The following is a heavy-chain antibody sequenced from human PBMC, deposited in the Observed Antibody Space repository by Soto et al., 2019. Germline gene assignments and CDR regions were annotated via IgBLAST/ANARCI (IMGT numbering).Heavy chain of an antibody. CDR2: ISSSSSYI. Sequence: GGSLRLSCAASGFTFSSYSMNWVRQAPGKGLEWVSSISSSSSYIYYADSVKGRFTISRDNAKNSLYLQMNSLRAEDTAVYYCARDLKAGIVVVPAAIGAFDIWGQGTMVTVSS. V-gene: IGHV3-21*01. CDR3: ARDLKAGIVVVPAAIGAFDI. D-gene: IGHD2-2*02. J-gene: IGHJ3*02. CDR1: GFTFSSYS.